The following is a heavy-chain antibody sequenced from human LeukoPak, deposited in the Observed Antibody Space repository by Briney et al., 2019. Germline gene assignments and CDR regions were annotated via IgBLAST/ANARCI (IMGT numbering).Heavy chain of an antibody. D-gene: IGHD6-19*01. V-gene: IGHV3-48*03. J-gene: IGHJ4*02. CDR3: ALLAVASDFDY. Sequence: RGSLRLSSAGRRFTRRLYEINWFRTAPRKGIALVSNIGSSGTTRYYADSVKSRFSISRDNAKNSLYLQMNSLRVEDTGVYYCALLAVASDFDYWGQGALVTVSS. CDR1: RFTRRLYE. CDR2: IGSSGTTR.